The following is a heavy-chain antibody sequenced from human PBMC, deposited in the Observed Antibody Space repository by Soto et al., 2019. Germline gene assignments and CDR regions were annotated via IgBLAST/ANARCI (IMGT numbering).Heavy chain of an antibody. J-gene: IGHJ4*02. Sequence: SQTLSLTCAISGESVSGNSAAWNWIRQSPSRGLEWRGRTYYRSKWFNNYALSVKSRITINPDTSKNQFSLQLTSVTPEDTAVYYCARADQGFDYWGQGTLVTVSS. CDR3: ARADQGFDY. V-gene: IGHV6-1*01. CDR2: TYYRSKWFN. CDR1: GESVSGNSAA.